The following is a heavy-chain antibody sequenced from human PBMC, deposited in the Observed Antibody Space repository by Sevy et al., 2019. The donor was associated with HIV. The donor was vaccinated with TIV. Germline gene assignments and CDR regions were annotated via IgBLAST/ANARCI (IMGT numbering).Heavy chain of an antibody. CDR3: ARLSYPSSSSLSYYYYYGMDV. V-gene: IGHV5-51*01. CDR2: IYPGDSDT. J-gene: IGHJ6*02. Sequence: GESLKISCKGSGYSFTSYWIGWVCQMPGKGLEWMGIIYPGDSDTRYSPSFQGQVTISADKSISTAYLQWSSLKASDTAMYYCARLSYPSSSSLSYYYYYGMDVWGQGTTVTVSS. D-gene: IGHD6-6*01. CDR1: GYSFTSYW.